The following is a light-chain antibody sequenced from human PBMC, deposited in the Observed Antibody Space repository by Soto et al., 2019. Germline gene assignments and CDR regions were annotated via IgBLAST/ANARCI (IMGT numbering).Light chain of an antibody. V-gene: IGKV3-20*01. CDR1: QSVNSF. CDR2: GAS. CDR3: HHYVGSSWT. Sequence: EIVLTQSPGTLSLSPGERATLSCRASQSVNSFLAWFQQKPGQAPRLLIYGASNRATGIPDRFSGSGSETDFTLTITRLEPEDYAVYYCHHYVGSSWTFGRGTKVENK. J-gene: IGKJ1*01.